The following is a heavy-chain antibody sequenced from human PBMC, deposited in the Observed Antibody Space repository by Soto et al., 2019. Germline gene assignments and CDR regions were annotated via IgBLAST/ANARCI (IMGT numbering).Heavy chain of an antibody. Sequence: TSETLSLTCTVSGGSISSYYWSWIRQPPGKGLEWIGYIYYSGSTNYNPSLKSRVTISVDTSKNQFSLKLSSVTAADTAVYYCARLSAAKLPTVTYHYFDYWGQGTLVTVSS. CDR3: ARLSAAKLPTVTYHYFDY. J-gene: IGHJ4*02. D-gene: IGHD4-17*01. CDR1: GGSISSYY. CDR2: IYYSGST. V-gene: IGHV4-59*08.